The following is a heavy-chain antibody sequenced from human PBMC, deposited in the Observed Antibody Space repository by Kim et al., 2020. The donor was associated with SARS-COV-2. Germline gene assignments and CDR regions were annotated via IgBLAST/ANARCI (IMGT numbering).Heavy chain of an antibody. CDR3: ARVTPAEGAVAGTGRLRAYYYYGMDV. V-gene: IGHV6-1*01. D-gene: IGHD6-19*01. CDR1: GDSVSSNSAA. Sequence: SQTLSLTCVISGDSVSSNSAAWNWIRQSPSRGLEWLGRTYYRSKWYDDYAVSVKSRITINLDTSKNQFSLHLNSVIPEDTAVYYCARVTPAEGAVAGTGRLRAYYYYGMDVWGQGTTVTVSS. J-gene: IGHJ6*02. CDR2: TYYRSKWYD.